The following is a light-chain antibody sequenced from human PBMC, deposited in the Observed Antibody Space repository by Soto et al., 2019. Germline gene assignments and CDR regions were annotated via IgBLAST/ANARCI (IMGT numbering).Light chain of an antibody. Sequence: DIQMTQSPSSLSASVGDRVTITCQASQDIRNYLGWFQQKPGKAPKLLISAASFLQSGVPSRFSGSGSGTEFTLTISSLQPDDFATYYCQQYNTLAWTFGQGTKVDIK. CDR2: AAS. CDR3: QQYNTLAWT. CDR1: QDIRNY. J-gene: IGKJ1*01. V-gene: IGKV1-16*01.